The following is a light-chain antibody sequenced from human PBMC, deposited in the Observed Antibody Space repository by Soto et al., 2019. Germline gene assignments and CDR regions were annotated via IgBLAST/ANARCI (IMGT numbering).Light chain of an antibody. J-gene: IGLJ1*01. V-gene: IGLV2-14*02. CDR2: EVS. CDR1: SSDVGSYNL. Sequence: QSVLTQPASVSGSPGQSITISCIGTSSDVGSYNLVSWYQQHPGKAPKVLIYEVSERPSGVPDRFSGSKSGNTASLTVSGLQTEDEADYYCSSYAGSIYVFGTGTKLTVL. CDR3: SSYAGSIYV.